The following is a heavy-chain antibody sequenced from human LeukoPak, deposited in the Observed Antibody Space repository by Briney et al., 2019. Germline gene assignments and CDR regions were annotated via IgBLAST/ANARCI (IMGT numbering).Heavy chain of an antibody. V-gene: IGHV3-64*01. CDR1: GFTFSSYT. D-gene: IGHD1-1*01. CDR3: AREVNCRFDS. CDR2: ISSNGGST. J-gene: IGHJ4*02. Sequence: PGGSLPLTRAASGFTFSSYTMYWVRQAPGKGLEYVSAISSNGGSTYYANSVKGRCTISGDNSKNTLYLQMGSLRGEDMAVYYCAREVNCRFDSSGERDLVTVSS.